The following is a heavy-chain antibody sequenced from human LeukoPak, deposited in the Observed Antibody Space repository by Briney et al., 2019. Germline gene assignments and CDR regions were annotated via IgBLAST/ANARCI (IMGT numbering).Heavy chain of an antibody. V-gene: IGHV3-23*01. D-gene: IGHD6-13*01. J-gene: IGHJ4*02. CDR1: GFTFSGYA. CDR2: ITITGSSP. Sequence: GGSLRLSCAASGFTFSGYAMAWVHQAPGKGLEWVSSITITGSSPSYADSVKGRFTVSRDNSKNTLYLQMNSLRAEDTAVYFCAKSSSSWSYYFNYWGQGTLVTVSS. CDR3: AKSSSSWSYYFNY.